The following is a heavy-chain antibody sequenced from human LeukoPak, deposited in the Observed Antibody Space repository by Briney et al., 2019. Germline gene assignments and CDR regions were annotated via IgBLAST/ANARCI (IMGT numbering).Heavy chain of an antibody. V-gene: IGHV4-31*03. J-gene: IGHJ4*02. D-gene: IGHD1-26*01. CDR3: ARAGSYYRSLGY. CDR2: IYYSGST. CDR1: GGSISSGGYY. Sequence: PSETLSLTCTVSGGSISSGGYYWSWIRQHPGKGLEWIGYIYYSGSTYYNPSLKSRVTISVDTSKNQFSLKLSSVTAADTAGYYCARAGSYYRSLGYWGQGTLVTVSS.